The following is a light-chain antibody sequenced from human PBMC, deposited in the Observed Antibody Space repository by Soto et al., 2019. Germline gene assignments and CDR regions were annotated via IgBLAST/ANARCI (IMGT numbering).Light chain of an antibody. Sequence: QSALTQPASVSGSPGQSITISCTGTSTDVGAYTYVSWYQQHPGKAPKVIIFEVSHRPSGVSDRFSASKSGNTASLTISGRQADDEADYYCSSYASSGLYVFGTGTKVTVL. CDR2: EVS. J-gene: IGLJ1*01. CDR3: SSYASSGLYV. V-gene: IGLV2-14*01. CDR1: STDVGAYTY.